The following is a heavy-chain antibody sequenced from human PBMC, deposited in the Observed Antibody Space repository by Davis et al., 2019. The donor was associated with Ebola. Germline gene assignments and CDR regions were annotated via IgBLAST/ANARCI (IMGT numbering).Heavy chain of an antibody. V-gene: IGHV1-2*02. J-gene: IGHJ5*02. Sequence: ASVKVSCKASGYTFTGYYMHWVRQAPGQGLEWMGWINPNSGGTNYAQKFQGRVTMTSNTAISTAYMELSSLRSDDTAVYYCARDHGVTGTGAFDPWGQGTLVTVST. CDR2: INPNSGGT. D-gene: IGHD1-7*01. CDR3: ARDHGVTGTGAFDP. CDR1: GYTFTGYY.